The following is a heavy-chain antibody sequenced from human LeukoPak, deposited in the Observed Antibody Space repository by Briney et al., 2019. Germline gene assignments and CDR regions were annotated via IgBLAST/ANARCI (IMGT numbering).Heavy chain of an antibody. CDR2: INPSGGST. Sequence: ASVKVSCKASGYTFTSYYMHWVRQAPGQGLEWMGIINPSGGSTSYAQKFQGRVTMTRDTSTSTVYMELSRLRSDDTAVYYCARDFLGAHAFDIWGQGTMVTVSS. J-gene: IGHJ3*02. D-gene: IGHD3-16*01. CDR3: ARDFLGAHAFDI. CDR1: GYTFTSYY. V-gene: IGHV1-46*01.